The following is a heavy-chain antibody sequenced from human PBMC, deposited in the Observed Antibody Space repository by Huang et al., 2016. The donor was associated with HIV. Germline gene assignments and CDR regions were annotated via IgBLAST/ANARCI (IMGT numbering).Heavy chain of an antibody. CDR2: ISSSDSTI. V-gene: IGHV3-48*01. CDR3: ARDLPGGITGVTVGLDY. CDR1: GFTFYTYS. Sequence: EVQLVESGGGVVQPGGSLRLSCVASGFTFYTYSMHWVRQAQGKGLEWLSYISSSDSTIYYADAVKGRFTISRDNAKNSLYLQMNSLRAEDTAVYYCARDLPGGITGVTVGLDYWGQGTLVSVSS. D-gene: IGHD1-20*01. J-gene: IGHJ4*02.